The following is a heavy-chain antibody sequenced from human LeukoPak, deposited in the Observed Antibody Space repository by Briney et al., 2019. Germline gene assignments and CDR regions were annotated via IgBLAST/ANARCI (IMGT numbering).Heavy chain of an antibody. CDR2: INPNSGGT. V-gene: IGHV1-2*02. CDR3: ATPGRAIFGLYRWVYDI. Sequence: GASVKVSCKASGYTFTGYYMHWVRQAPGQGLEWMGWINPNSGGTNYAQKFQGRVTMTRDTSISTAYMELSRLRSDDTAVYYCATPGRAIFGLYRWVYDIWGQGTMVTVSS. J-gene: IGHJ3*02. CDR1: GYTFTGYY. D-gene: IGHD3/OR15-3a*01.